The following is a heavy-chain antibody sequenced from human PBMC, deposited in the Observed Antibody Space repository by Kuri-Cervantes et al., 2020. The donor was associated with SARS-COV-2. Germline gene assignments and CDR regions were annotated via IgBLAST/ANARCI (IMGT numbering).Heavy chain of an antibody. D-gene: IGHD3-16*01. CDR1: GFTFSSYG. Sequence: GGSLRLSCAASGFTFSSYGMHWVRQAPGKGLEWVAFIRYDGSNKYYADSVKGRFTISRDNSKNTLYLQMNSLRAEDTAVYYCATAEILGGLYYYYMDVWGKGTTVTVSS. V-gene: IGHV3-30*02. CDR2: IRYDGSNK. CDR3: ATAEILGGLYYYYMDV. J-gene: IGHJ6*03.